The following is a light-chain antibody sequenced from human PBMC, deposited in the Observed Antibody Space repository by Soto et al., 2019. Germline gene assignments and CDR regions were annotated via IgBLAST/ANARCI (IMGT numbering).Light chain of an antibody. Sequence: EVVLTQSPVTLSLSPGERATLSCRASQSFRGLLAWYQQKPGQAPRLLIYDAYIRATGITTRFSGICSGTAFTLTISSPEPEDSAVYYCQQRHIWPITFGQGTLLESK. CDR3: QQRHIWPIT. V-gene: IGKV3-11*01. CDR1: QSFRGL. CDR2: DAY. J-gene: IGKJ5*01.